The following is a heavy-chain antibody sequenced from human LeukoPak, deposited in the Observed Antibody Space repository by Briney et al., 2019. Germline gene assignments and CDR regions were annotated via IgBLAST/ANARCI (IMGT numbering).Heavy chain of an antibody. Sequence: PGGSLRLSCAASGFTFSSYAMSWVRQAPGKGLEWVSAISGSGGSIYYADSVKGRFTISRDNSKNTLYLQMNSLRAEDTVVYYCAKALLTYSSSSDYWGQGTLVTVSS. D-gene: IGHD6-6*01. V-gene: IGHV3-23*01. CDR3: AKALLTYSSSSDY. J-gene: IGHJ4*02. CDR1: GFTFSSYA. CDR2: ISGSGGSI.